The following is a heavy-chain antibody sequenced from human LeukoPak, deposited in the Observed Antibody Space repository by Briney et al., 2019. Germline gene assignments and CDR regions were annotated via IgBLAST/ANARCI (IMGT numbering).Heavy chain of an antibody. CDR3: ARRETWIWDS. D-gene: IGHD1-1*01. Sequence: GESLKISCKGSGYTFTNYRIAWVRQVPAKGLEWMGIIYPGDSDTRYSPSFQGQVTISADKSINPGYLQWSSLKASDTAMYYCARRETWIWDSWGQGTLVTVSS. CDR1: GYTFTNYR. J-gene: IGHJ4*02. CDR2: IYPGDSDT. V-gene: IGHV5-51*01.